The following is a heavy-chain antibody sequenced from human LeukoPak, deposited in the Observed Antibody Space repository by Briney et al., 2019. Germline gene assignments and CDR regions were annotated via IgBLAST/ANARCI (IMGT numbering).Heavy chain of an antibody. J-gene: IGHJ6*03. CDR2: ISSSSSYI. V-gene: IGHV3-21*01. CDR1: GFTFSTYC. CDR3: VRGGLRHYYYYNMDV. D-gene: IGHD4-17*01. Sequence: GGSLRLSCAASGFTFSTYCWNWVRQAPGKGLEWVSSISSSSSYISYADSVKGRFTISRDNAKNSLYLQMNSLRAEDTAVYYCVRGGLRHYYYYNMDVWGKGTTVTVSS.